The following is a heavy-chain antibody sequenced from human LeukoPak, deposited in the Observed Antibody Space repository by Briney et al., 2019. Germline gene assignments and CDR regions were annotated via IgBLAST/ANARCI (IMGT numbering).Heavy chain of an antibody. CDR1: GGSISSGGYS. Sequence: SQTLSLTCAVSGGSISSGGYSWSWIRQPPGKGLEWIGYIYHSGSTYYNPSLKSRVTISVDRSKNQFSLKLTSVTAADTAVYYCARDNGGARWLVDWGQGTLVTVSS. CDR3: ARDNGGARWLVD. V-gene: IGHV4-30-2*01. CDR2: IYHSGST. D-gene: IGHD2-21*01. J-gene: IGHJ4*02.